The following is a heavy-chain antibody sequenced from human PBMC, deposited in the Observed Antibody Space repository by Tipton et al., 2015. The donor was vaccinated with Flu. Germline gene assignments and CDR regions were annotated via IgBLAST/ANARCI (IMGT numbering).Heavy chain of an antibody. V-gene: IGHV4-59*01. CDR1: GASISNYY. D-gene: IGHD5-18*01. Sequence: TLSLTCTVSGASISNYYWSWIRQPPGKGLDLIGYIAYRGSTNYSPSLNNRVTISPDTSKNQLPLKLNSVTAADTAVYYCTRRSGGYGYGGMDVWGQGTTVTVSS. CDR3: TRRSGGYGYGGMDV. CDR2: IAYRGST. J-gene: IGHJ6*02.